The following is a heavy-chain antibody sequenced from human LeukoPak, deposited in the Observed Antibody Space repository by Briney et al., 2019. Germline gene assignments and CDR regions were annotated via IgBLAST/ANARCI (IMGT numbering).Heavy chain of an antibody. D-gene: IGHD1-1*01. Sequence: GGSLRLSCAASGLTFNDYHMNWVRQAPGKGLEWVSYISGNSAVIYYVDSVEGRFTISRDNAKNSLYLQMSSLRAEDTAVYYCARDSASIGHNDAFDIWGQGTMVTVSS. V-gene: IGHV3-48*04. CDR2: ISGNSAVI. CDR1: GLTFNDYH. CDR3: ARDSASIGHNDAFDI. J-gene: IGHJ3*02.